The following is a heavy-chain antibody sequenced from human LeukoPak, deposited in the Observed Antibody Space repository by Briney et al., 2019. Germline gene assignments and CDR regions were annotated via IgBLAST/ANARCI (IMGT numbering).Heavy chain of an antibody. CDR1: GYTFTGYY. CDR2: INPNSGGT. V-gene: IGHV1-2*06. CDR3: ARAFWSGYIFDY. Sequence: EASVKVSCKASGYTFTGYYMHWVRQAPGQGLEWMGRINPNSGGTNYAQKFQGRVTMTRDTSISTAYMELSRLRSDDTAVYYCARAFWSGYIFDYWGQGTLVTVSS. J-gene: IGHJ4*02. D-gene: IGHD3-3*01.